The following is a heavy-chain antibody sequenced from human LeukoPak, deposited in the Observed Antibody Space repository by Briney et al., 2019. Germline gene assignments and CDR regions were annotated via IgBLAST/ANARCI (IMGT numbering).Heavy chain of an antibody. J-gene: IGHJ4*02. CDR3: ARGWRDIVVVVAATLSGGSNTGGPNLYYFDY. V-gene: IGHV4-34*01. D-gene: IGHD2-15*01. CDR1: GGSFSGYY. Sequence: SETLSLTCAVYGGSFSGYYWNWIRQPPGKGLEWIGEINHSGSTNYNPSLKSRVTISVDTSKNQFSLKLSSVTAADTAVYYCARGWRDIVVVVAATLSGGSNTGGPNLYYFDYWGQGTLVTVSS. CDR2: INHSGST.